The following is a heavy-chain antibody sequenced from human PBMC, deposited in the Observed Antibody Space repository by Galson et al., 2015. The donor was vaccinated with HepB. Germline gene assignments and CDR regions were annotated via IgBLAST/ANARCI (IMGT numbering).Heavy chain of an antibody. D-gene: IGHD4-17*01. V-gene: IGHV3-30-3*01. CDR3: ARDLRDYEPTHGAFDI. J-gene: IGHJ3*02. Sequence: SLRLSCAASGFTFSSYAMHWVRQAPGKGLEWVAVISYDGSNKYYADSVKGRFTISRDNSKNTLYLQMNSLRAEDTAVYYCARDLRDYEPTHGAFDIWGQGTMVTVSS. CDR1: GFTFSSYA. CDR2: ISYDGSNK.